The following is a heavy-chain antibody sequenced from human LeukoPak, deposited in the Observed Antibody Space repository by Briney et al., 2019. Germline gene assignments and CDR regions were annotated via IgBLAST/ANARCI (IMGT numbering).Heavy chain of an antibody. CDR3: ARDLIAAAGTLGY. D-gene: IGHD6-13*01. Sequence: SVKVSCKASGGTFSSYAISWVRQAPGQGLEWMGGIIPIFGTANYAQKFQGRVTITADESTSTAYMELSSLRSEDTDVYYCARDLIAAAGTLGYWGQGTLVTVSS. J-gene: IGHJ4*02. V-gene: IGHV1-69*13. CDR2: IIPIFGTA. CDR1: GGTFSSYA.